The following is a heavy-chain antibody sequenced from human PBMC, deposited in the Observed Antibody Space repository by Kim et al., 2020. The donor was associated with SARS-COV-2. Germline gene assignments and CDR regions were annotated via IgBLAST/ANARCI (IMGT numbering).Heavy chain of an antibody. Sequence: GGSLRLSCAASGFTFSSYAMSWVRQAPGKGLEWVSAISDSGGDTYYADSVKGRFTISRDNSKNTLYLQMNSLRAEDTALYYCAKDLWVRGVIMGYYFDYWGQGTLVTVSS. J-gene: IGHJ4*02. CDR3: AKDLWVRGVIMGYYFDY. D-gene: IGHD3-10*01. CDR2: ISDSGGDT. V-gene: IGHV3-23*01. CDR1: GFTFSSYA.